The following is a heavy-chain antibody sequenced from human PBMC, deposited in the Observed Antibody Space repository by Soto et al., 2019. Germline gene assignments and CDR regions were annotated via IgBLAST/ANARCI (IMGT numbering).Heavy chain of an antibody. CDR3: AKKGGGDYILGY. Sequence: KESGPTLVKPTQTLTLTCTFSGFSLSTNGVGVGWIRQPPGKALEWLALIYWDDSKEYNPSLRSRLTITKDTSRNQVVLTMTNMDPVDTATYYCAKKGGGDYILGYWGQGTLVTVSA. CDR1: GFSLSTNGVG. J-gene: IGHJ4*02. D-gene: IGHD4-17*01. V-gene: IGHV2-5*02. CDR2: IYWDDSK.